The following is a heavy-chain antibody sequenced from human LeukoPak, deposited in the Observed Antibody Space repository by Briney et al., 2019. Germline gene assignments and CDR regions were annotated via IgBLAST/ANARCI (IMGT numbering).Heavy chain of an antibody. CDR2: IYYSGST. Sequence: SETLSLTCTVSGGSISSYYWSWIRQPPGKGLEWIGYIYYSGSTNYNPSLKSRVTISVDTSKNQFSLKLSSVTAADTAVYYCTRSRWFGESDYWGQGTLVTASS. J-gene: IGHJ4*02. V-gene: IGHV4-59*08. CDR3: TRSRWFGESDY. D-gene: IGHD3-10*01. CDR1: GGSISSYY.